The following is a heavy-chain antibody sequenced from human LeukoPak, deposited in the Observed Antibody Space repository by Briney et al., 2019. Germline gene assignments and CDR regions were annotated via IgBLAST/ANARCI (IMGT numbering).Heavy chain of an antibody. J-gene: IGHJ4*02. V-gene: IGHV1-69*04. D-gene: IGHD6-19*01. CDR1: GGTFSSYA. CDR2: IIPILGIA. Sequence: SVKVSCKASGGTFSSYAISWVRQAPGQGLEWMGRIIPILGIANYAQKFQGRVTITADKSTSTAYMELSSLRSEDTAVYYCARGTIVAGRPLDYWGQGTLVTVSS. CDR3: ARGTIVAGRPLDY.